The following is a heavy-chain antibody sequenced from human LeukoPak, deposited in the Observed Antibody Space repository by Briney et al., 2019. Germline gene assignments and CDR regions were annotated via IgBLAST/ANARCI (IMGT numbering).Heavy chain of an antibody. CDR3: ASLSGSGSHPFAY. CDR2: INHSGST. D-gene: IGHD3-10*01. V-gene: IGHV4-34*01. CDR1: GGSFSGYY. J-gene: IGHJ4*02. Sequence: SETLSLTCAVYGGSFSGYYWSWIRQPPGKGLEWIGEINHSGSTNYNPSLKSRVTISVDTSKNQFSLKLSSVAAADTAVYYCASLSGSGSHPFAYWGQGTLVTVSS.